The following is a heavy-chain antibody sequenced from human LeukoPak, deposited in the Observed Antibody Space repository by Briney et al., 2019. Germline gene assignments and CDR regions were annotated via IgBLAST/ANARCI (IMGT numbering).Heavy chain of an antibody. J-gene: IGHJ5*02. D-gene: IGHD2-2*01. V-gene: IGHV3-23*01. CDR3: AKDRRVPSWEVPAARPIWFDP. Sequence: PGGSLRLSCAASGFTFSSYAMSWVRQAPGRGLEWVSAISGSGGSTYYADSVKGRFTISRDNSKNTLYLQMNSLRAEDTAVYYCAKDRRVPSWEVPAARPIWFDPWGQGTLVTVSS. CDR2: ISGSGGST. CDR1: GFTFSSYA.